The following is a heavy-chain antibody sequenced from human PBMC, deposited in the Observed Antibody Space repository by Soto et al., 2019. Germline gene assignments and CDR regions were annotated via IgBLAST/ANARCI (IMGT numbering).Heavy chain of an antibody. CDR2: INPNSGGT. J-gene: IGHJ6*02. Sequence: ASVKVSCKASGYTFTCYYMHWVRQAPGQGLEWMGWINPNSGGTNYAQKFQGWVTMTRDTSISTAYMELSRLRSDDTAVYYCARIGPAAMAYYYSMDVWGQGTTVTVSS. CDR3: ARIGPAAMAYYYSMDV. CDR1: GYTFTCYY. D-gene: IGHD2-2*01. V-gene: IGHV1-2*04.